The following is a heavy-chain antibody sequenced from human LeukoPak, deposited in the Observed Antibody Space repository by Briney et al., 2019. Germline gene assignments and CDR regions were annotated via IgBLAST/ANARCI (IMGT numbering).Heavy chain of an antibody. D-gene: IGHD2-15*01. V-gene: IGHV4-30-4*08. CDR3: AREREGGWTDY. J-gene: IGHJ4*02. Sequence: PSETLSLTCTVSGGSISSGDYYWRWVRQPPAKGLEWMGYMYYSGSTYYKPSLKSRVTISVDTSKNQFSLTLSSVTAADTAVYYCAREREGGWTDYWGEGTLVTVSS. CDR1: GGSISSGDYY. CDR2: MYYSGST.